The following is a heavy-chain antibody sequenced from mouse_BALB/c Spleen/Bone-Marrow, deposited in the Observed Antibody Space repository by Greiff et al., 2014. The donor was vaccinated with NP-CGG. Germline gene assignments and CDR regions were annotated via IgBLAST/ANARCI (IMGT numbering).Heavy chain of an antibody. CDR2: INSNNGGN. V-gene: IGHV1-26*01. CDR3: ARSKGIRGAMDY. Sequence: VQLQQSGPELVKPGASVKISCKTSGYTLTEYTMHWVKQSHGKSLEWIGGINSNNGGNSYNQKFKGKVTLTVDKSSSTAYMELRSLTFEDSAVYYCARSKGIRGAMDYWGQGTSVTVSS. CDR1: GYTLTEYT. J-gene: IGHJ4*01.